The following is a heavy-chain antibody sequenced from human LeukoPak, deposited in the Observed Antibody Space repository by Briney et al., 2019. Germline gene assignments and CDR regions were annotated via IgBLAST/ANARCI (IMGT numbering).Heavy chain of an antibody. J-gene: IGHJ4*02. Sequence: SETLSLTCTVSGGSISSSSYYWGWIRQPPGKGLEWIGSIYYSGSTYYNPSLKSRVTISVDKSKNQFSLKLSSVTAADTAVYYCARVLLSGSYYKVIDYWGQGTLVTVSS. CDR1: GGSISSSSYY. CDR3: ARVLLSGSYYKVIDY. CDR2: IYYSGST. V-gene: IGHV4-39*07. D-gene: IGHD1-26*01.